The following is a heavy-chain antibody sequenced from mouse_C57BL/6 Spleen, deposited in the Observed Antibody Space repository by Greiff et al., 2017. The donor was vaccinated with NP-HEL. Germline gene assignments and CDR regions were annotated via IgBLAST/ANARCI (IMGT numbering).Heavy chain of an antibody. V-gene: IGHV1-82*01. D-gene: IGHD3-2*02. Sequence: QVQLQQSGPELVKPGASVKISCKASGYAFSSSWMNWVKQRPGKGLEWIGRIYPGDGDTNYNGKFKGKATLTADKSSSTAYMQRSSLTSEDSAVYFCARGREQLRLQYYFDYWGQGTTLTVSS. CDR3: ARGREQLRLQYYFDY. J-gene: IGHJ2*01. CDR1: GYAFSSSW. CDR2: IYPGDGDT.